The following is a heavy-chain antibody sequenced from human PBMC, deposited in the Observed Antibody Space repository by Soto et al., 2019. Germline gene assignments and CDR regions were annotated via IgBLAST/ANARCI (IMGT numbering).Heavy chain of an antibody. V-gene: IGHV1-8*01. CDR2: MNPNSGNT. Sequence: VASVKVSCKASGYTFTSYDINWVRQATGQGLEWMGWMNPNSGNTGYAQKFQGRVTMTRNTSISTAYMELSSLRSEDTAVYYCARGGYSGYDRGNYYYGMDVWGQGTTVTVSS. CDR1: GYTFTSYD. D-gene: IGHD5-12*01. J-gene: IGHJ6*02. CDR3: ARGGYSGYDRGNYYYGMDV.